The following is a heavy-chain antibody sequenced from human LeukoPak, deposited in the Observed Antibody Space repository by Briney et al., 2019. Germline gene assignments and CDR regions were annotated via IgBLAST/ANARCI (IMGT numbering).Heavy chain of an antibody. CDR1: GYTFTSYG. Sequence: ASVKVSCKASGYTFTSYGISCVRQAPGQGRELIGLISAYNGNTNYSQKLQGRVTITTDTSTSTAYMELRSLRSDDTAVYYCARDFGYCSSTSCPPDYWGQGTLVNVSS. J-gene: IGHJ4*02. V-gene: IGHV1-18*01. CDR2: ISAYNGNT. D-gene: IGHD2-2*01. CDR3: ARDFGYCSSTSCPPDY.